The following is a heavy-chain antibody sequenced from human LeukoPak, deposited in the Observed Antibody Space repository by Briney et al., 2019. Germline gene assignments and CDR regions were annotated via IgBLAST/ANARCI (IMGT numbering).Heavy chain of an antibody. V-gene: IGHV3-43*01. Sequence: GGSLRLSCAASGFTFDDYTMHWVRQAPGKGLEWVSLISWDGGSTYYADSVKGRFTISRDNSKNSLYLQMNSLRTEDTALYYCAKGGMATIVLDYWGQGTLVTVSS. D-gene: IGHD5-24*01. CDR3: AKGGMATIVLDY. CDR1: GFTFDDYT. J-gene: IGHJ4*02. CDR2: ISWDGGST.